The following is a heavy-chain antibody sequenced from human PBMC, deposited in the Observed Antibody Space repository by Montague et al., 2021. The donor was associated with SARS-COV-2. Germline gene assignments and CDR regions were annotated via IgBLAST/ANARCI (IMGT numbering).Heavy chain of an antibody. CDR3: ARLRDGVVPSPILGVGPFYSYYYMDV. CDR1: GSSFSGYY. V-gene: IGHV4-34*01. J-gene: IGHJ6*03. CDR2: INHGGST. Sequence: SETLSLTCAVHGSSFSGYYWNWIRQSPGKGLKWIGEINHGGSTKFSPSLKGRLTISTDTSKNQFSLKLTSVAAADTAVYYCARLRDGVVPSPILGVGPFYSYYYMDVWGRGTPDTVSS. D-gene: IGHD3-10*01.